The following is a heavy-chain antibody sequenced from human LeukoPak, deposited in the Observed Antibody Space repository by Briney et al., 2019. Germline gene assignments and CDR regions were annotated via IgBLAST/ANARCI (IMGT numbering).Heavy chain of an antibody. CDR2: ISAYNGNT. D-gene: IGHD6-13*01. J-gene: IGHJ3*02. CDR1: GYTFTSYG. CDR3: ASTVRWYRAFDI. V-gene: IGHV1-18*01. Sequence: ASVKVSCKASGYTFTSYGISWVRQAPGQGLEWMGWISAYNGNTNYAQKLQGRVTMTTDTYTSTAYMELRSLRSDDTAVYYCASTVRWYRAFDIWGQGTMVTVSS.